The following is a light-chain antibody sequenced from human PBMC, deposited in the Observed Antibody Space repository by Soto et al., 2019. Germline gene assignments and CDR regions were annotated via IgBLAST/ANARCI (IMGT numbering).Light chain of an antibody. J-gene: IGLJ2*01. Sequence: QSALTQPASVSGSPGQSITISCTGTSSDVGGYNYVSWYQQHPGKAPKLLIYVVSNRPSGVSSRFSGSKSGNTASLTISGLQTEDEADYYCTSYRSSSVVFGGGTKVTVL. CDR3: TSYRSSSVV. CDR2: VVS. CDR1: SSDVGGYNY. V-gene: IGLV2-14*01.